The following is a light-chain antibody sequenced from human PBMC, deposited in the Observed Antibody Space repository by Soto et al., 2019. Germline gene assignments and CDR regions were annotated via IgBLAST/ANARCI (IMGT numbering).Light chain of an antibody. Sequence: SYELTQPPSVSVAPGQTARIACGGNNSGTKSVHWYQQKPGQAPVVVVYDDSDRPSGIPERFSGSNSENTATLTISRVEAGDEADYYCQVWDSSSDHYVFGTGTKLTVL. J-gene: IGLJ1*01. CDR3: QVWDSSSDHYV. CDR2: DDS. V-gene: IGLV3-21*02. CDR1: NSGTKS.